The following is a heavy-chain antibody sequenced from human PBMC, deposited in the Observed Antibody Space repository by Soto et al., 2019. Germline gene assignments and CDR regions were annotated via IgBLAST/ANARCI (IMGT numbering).Heavy chain of an antibody. V-gene: IGHV1-69*05. CDR3: ARGEDYRDYFDAFDF. Sequence: SVKVSCKASGGTFSSYAISWVRQAPGQGLEWMGGIIPIFGNTKYAQKFQGRVTLTTDTSTSTAYMELRSLRSDDTAVYYCARGEDYRDYFDAFDFWGQGTMVTVSS. J-gene: IGHJ3*01. CDR2: IIPIFGNT. D-gene: IGHD4-17*01. CDR1: GGTFSSYA.